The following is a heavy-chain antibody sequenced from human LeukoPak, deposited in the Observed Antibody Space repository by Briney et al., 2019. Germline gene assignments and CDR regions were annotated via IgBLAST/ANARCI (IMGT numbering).Heavy chain of an antibody. Sequence: SETLSLTCAVSGGSITTTNWWSWVRQPPGKGREWIGEVHLSGATNYNLSLESRVSMSIDKSKNHLSLEVTSVTAADTAVYYCTRVGGYPLGAFDIWGQGTMVTVSS. V-gene: IGHV4-4*02. D-gene: IGHD3-22*01. J-gene: IGHJ3*02. CDR2: VHLSGAT. CDR3: TRVGGYPLGAFDI. CDR1: GGSITTTNW.